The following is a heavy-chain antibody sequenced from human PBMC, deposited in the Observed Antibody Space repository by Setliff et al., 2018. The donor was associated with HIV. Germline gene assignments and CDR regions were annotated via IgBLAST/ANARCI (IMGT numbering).Heavy chain of an antibody. Sequence: ASVKVSCKASGYSFSSYGTGWVRLAPGQGLEWMGWMSTDNGNTNYAQKVQGRVTMTTDTGTRTAYMELRSLRSDDTAMYYCARMRGGHNIREGAFDIWGQGTMVTVS. CDR2: MSTDNGNT. V-gene: IGHV1-18*01. J-gene: IGHJ3*02. CDR3: ARMRGGHNIREGAFDI. D-gene: IGHD1-20*01. CDR1: GYSFSSYG.